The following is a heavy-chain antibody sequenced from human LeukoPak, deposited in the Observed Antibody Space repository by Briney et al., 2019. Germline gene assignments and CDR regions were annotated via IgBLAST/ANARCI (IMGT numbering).Heavy chain of an antibody. CDR2: INPSGGST. V-gene: IGHV1-46*01. J-gene: IGHJ6*02. Sequence: ASVKVSCKASGYTFTSYYMHWVRQAPGQGLEWMGIINPSGGSTSYAQKFQGRVTMTRDTSTSTVYMELSSLRSEDTAAYYCARGHYDSSGLSYYYYYGMDVWGQGTTVTVSS. D-gene: IGHD3-22*01. CDR3: ARGHYDSSGLSYYYYYGMDV. CDR1: GYTFTSYY.